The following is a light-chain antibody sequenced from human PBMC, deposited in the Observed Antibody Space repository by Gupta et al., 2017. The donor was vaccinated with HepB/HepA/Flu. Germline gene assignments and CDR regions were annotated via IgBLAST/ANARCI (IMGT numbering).Light chain of an antibody. CDR1: SSDVGGFNS. CDR2: DVS. J-gene: IGLJ2*01. V-gene: IGLV2-14*03. Sequence: QSALTQPASVSGSPGQSLTISCPGSSSDVGGFNSVSWYQQYPGRAPKLLIYDVSNRPSGVSYRFSGSKSGNTASLTISGLQAEDDADYYCSSFRTGSTLVVFGGGTKVTVL. CDR3: SSFRTGSTLVV.